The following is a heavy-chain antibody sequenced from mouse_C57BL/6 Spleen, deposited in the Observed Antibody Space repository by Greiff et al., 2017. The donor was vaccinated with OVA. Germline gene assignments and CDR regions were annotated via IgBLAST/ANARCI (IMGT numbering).Heavy chain of an antibody. CDR1: GYTFTTYP. J-gene: IGHJ3*01. V-gene: IGHV1-47*01. Sequence: LVESGAELVKPGASVKMSCKASGYTFTTYPLEWMKQNHGKSLEWIGNFHPYNDDTKYNEKFKGKATLTVEKSSSTVYLELSRLTSDDSAVYYCARRGYDYDGAWFAYWGQGTLVTVSA. CDR2: FHPYNDDT. CDR3: ARRGYDYDGAWFAY. D-gene: IGHD2-4*01.